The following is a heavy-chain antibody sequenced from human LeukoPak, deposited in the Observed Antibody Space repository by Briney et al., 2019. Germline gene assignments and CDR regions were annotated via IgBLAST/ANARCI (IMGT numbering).Heavy chain of an antibody. V-gene: IGHV4-30-4*01. J-gene: IGHJ6*02. Sequence: SQTLSLTCTVSGGSISSGDYYWSWIRQPPGKGLEWIGYIYYSGSTNYNPSLKSRVTISVDTSKNQFSVKLSSVTAADTAVYYCAKDSVGGISGMDVWGQGTTVTVSS. D-gene: IGHD3-10*01. CDR3: AKDSVGGISGMDV. CDR2: IYYSGST. CDR1: GGSISSGDYY.